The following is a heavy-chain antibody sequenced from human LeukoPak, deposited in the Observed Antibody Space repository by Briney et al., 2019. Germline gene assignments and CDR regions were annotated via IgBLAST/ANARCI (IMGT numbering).Heavy chain of an antibody. CDR2: IIPIFGIA. D-gene: IGHD6-6*01. CDR3: ANLGVKSSWFDVFDI. J-gene: IGHJ3*02. Sequence: SVKVFCKASGGTFSSYAISWVRQAPGQGLEWMGRIIPIFGIANYAQKFQGRVTITSDKSTSTSYMELSSLRSEDTAVYYCANLGVKSSWFDVFDIWGKGTMATVS. V-gene: IGHV1-69*04. CDR1: GGTFSSYA.